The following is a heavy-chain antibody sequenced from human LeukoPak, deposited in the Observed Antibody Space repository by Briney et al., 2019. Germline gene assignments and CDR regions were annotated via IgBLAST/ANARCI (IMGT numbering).Heavy chain of an antibody. CDR2: IIPIFGTA. Sequence: GASVKVSCKASGGTFSSYAISWVRQAPGQGLEWMGGIIPIFGTANYAQKFQGRVTITADESTSTAYMELSSLRSEDTAVYCCASLTMVVAATPGDYWGQGTLVTVSS. J-gene: IGHJ4*02. D-gene: IGHD2-15*01. V-gene: IGHV1-69*13. CDR1: GGTFSSYA. CDR3: ASLTMVVAATPGDY.